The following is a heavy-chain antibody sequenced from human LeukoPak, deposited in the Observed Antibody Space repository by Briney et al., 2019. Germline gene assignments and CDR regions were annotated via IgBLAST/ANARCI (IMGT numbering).Heavy chain of an antibody. J-gene: IGHJ6*02. CDR3: ARSYYYGSGSYGMDV. Sequence: SETLSLTCTVSGGSISSYYWSWIRQPPGKGLEWIGYIYYSGSTNYNPSPKSRVTISVDTSKNQFSLKLSSVTAADTAVYYCARSYYYGSGSYGMDVWGQGTTVTVSS. CDR1: GGSISSYY. V-gene: IGHV4-59*08. D-gene: IGHD3-10*01. CDR2: IYYSGST.